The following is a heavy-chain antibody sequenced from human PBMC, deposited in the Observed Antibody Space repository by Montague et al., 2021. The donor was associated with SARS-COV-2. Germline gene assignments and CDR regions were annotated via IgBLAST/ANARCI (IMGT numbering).Heavy chain of an antibody. CDR3: ARGRSGFFNPLDY. Sequence: SETLSLTCAVSDDSITSSTYYWAWIRQPPGKGLEWIGSFYYTGSTYYNPSLKSRVTMSVDTSKKHFSLNLISVTAADTAVYYCARGRSGFFNPLDYWGRGTLVTVSS. CDR1: DDSITSSTYY. V-gene: IGHV4-39*02. CDR2: FYYTGST. J-gene: IGHJ4*02. D-gene: IGHD3-3*01.